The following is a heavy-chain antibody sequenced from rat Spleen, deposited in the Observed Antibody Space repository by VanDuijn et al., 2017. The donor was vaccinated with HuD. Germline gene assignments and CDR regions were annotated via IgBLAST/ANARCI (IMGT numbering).Heavy chain of an antibody. CDR3: ARANRDSYAHFDY. CDR1: GFSLTDYS. J-gene: IGHJ2*01. V-gene: IGHV2S54*01. D-gene: IGHD1-12*01. CDR2: IWGNGNT. Sequence: QVQMKESGPGLVQPSQTLSLTCTVSGFSLTDYSVHWVRQPPGKGLEWMGGIWGNGNTNYNSVFKTRLSISRDTSKSQVFLKMNSLQTEDTATYYCARANRDSYAHFDYWGQGVMVTVSS.